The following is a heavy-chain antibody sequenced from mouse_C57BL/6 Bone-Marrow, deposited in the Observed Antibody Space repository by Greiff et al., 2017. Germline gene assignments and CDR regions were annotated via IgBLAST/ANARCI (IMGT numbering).Heavy chain of an antibody. CDR3: ARRLGRDWFAY. Sequence: EVNLVESGGGLVKPGGSLKLSCAASGFPFSDYGMHWVRQAPEKGLEWVAYISSGSSTIYYADTVKGRFTISRDNAKNTLFLQMTSLRSEDTAMYYCARRLGRDWFAYWGQGTLVTVSA. V-gene: IGHV5-17*01. D-gene: IGHD4-1*01. CDR2: ISSGSSTI. CDR1: GFPFSDYG. J-gene: IGHJ3*01.